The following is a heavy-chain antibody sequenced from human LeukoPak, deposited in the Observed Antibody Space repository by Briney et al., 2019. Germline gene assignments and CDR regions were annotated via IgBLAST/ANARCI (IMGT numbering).Heavy chain of an antibody. D-gene: IGHD3-16*02. J-gene: IGHJ4*02. CDR2: IYPRGST. CDR1: GGSISNYY. Sequence: SETLSLTCTVSGGSISNYYWSWIRQPAGKGLEWIGRIYPRGSTTYSSSLKSRVTMSADTSKNHFSLNLTSLTAADTAVYYCARDNRSLLDSWGQGILVTVSS. CDR3: ARDNRSLLDS. V-gene: IGHV4-4*07.